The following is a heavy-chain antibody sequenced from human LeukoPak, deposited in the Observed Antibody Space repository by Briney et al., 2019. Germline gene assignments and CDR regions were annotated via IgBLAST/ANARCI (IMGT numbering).Heavy chain of an antibody. Sequence: PGRSLRLSCAASGFTFSSYAMHWVRQAPGKGLEWVAVISYDGSNKYYADSVKGRFTISRDNSKNTLYLQMNSLRAEDTAVYYCAKDCQSRYYDFWSGYYPYYYYYGMDVWGQGTTVTVSS. CDR3: AKDCQSRYYDFWSGYYPYYYYYGMDV. V-gene: IGHV3-30-3*01. CDR2: ISYDGSNK. D-gene: IGHD3-3*01. J-gene: IGHJ6*02. CDR1: GFTFSSYA.